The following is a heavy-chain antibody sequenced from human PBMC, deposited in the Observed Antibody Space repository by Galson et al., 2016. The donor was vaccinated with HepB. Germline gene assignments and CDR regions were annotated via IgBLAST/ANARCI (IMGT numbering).Heavy chain of an antibody. D-gene: IGHD3-22*01. J-gene: IGHJ3*01. CDR3: ARDPYYYDRRGYTTGFDV. CDR2: IYSDGST. V-gene: IGHV3-53*01. Sequence: SLRLSCAASGFIVNNNYMNWVRQAPGKGLEWVSVIYSDGSTYYADAVKGRFTISGDNSKNMLYLQMNTLRAEDTAVYYCARDPYYYDRRGYTTGFDVWGQGTMVTVSS. CDR1: GFIVNNNY.